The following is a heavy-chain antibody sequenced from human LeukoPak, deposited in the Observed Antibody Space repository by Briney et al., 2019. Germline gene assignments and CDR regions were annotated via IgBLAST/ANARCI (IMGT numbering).Heavy chain of an antibody. J-gene: IGHJ4*02. Sequence: ASVKVSCKASGGTFSSYAISWVRQAPGQGLEWMGGIIPIFGTANYAQKFQGRVTITTDKSTSTAYMELSSLRSEHTAVYYCARYGSTSCYACFDYWGQGTLVTVSS. CDR3: ARYGSTSCYACFDY. D-gene: IGHD2-2*01. CDR1: GGTFSSYA. V-gene: IGHV1-69*05. CDR2: IIPIFGTA.